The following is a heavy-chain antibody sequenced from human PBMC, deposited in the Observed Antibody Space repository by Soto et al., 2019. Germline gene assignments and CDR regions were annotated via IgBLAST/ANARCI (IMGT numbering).Heavy chain of an antibody. CDR3: ASRGYVPDYFDY. J-gene: IGHJ4*02. D-gene: IGHD3-10*01. Sequence: ASVKVSCKASGYTFTSYGISWVRQAPGQGLEWMGWINACNGNTKYAQKFQGRVTITRDTSASTAYMELSSLRSEDTAVYYCASRGYVPDYFDYWGQGTLVTVSS. CDR2: INACNGNT. V-gene: IGHV1-18*01. CDR1: GYTFTSYG.